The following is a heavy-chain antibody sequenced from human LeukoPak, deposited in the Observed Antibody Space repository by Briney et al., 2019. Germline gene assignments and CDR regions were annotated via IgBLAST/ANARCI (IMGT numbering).Heavy chain of an antibody. J-gene: IGHJ3*02. CDR3: AKDPNGDYIGAFDI. Sequence: GGSLRLSCAASGFTFSSYGMHWVRQAPGKGLEWVAFIRYDGSNKYYADSVKGRFTISRDNSKNTLYLQMNSLRAEDTAVYYCAKDPNGDYIGAFDIWGQGTMVTVSS. D-gene: IGHD4-17*01. CDR2: IRYDGSNK. CDR1: GFTFSSYG. V-gene: IGHV3-30*02.